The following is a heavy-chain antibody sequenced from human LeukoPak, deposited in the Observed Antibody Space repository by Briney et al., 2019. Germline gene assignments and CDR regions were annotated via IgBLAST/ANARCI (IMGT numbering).Heavy chain of an antibody. CDR1: GGSITSYY. CDR3: ARTNYGSGSYGY. J-gene: IGHJ4*02. D-gene: IGHD3-10*01. Sequence: SETLSLTCTVSGGSITSYYWNWIRQPAGKGLEWIGRIFTGGSTNYSPSLRSRVTMSVDTSKNQFSLKLSSVTAADTAVYYCARTNYGSGSYGYWGQGTLVTVSS. V-gene: IGHV4-4*07. CDR2: IFTGGST.